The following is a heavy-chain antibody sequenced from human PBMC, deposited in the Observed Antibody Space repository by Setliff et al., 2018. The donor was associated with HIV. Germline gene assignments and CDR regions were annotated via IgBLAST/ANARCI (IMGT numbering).Heavy chain of an antibody. D-gene: IGHD2-2*02. V-gene: IGHV1-69*06. CDR2: IIPIFGTA. Sequence: SVKVSCKASGGTFSSYAISWVRQAPGQGLEWMGGIIPIFGTANYAQKFQGRVTITADKSTSTAYMELSSLRSEDTAVYYCAKEQEIGSYLDPWGQGTLVTVSS. CDR3: AKEQEIGSYLDP. J-gene: IGHJ5*02. CDR1: GGTFSSYA.